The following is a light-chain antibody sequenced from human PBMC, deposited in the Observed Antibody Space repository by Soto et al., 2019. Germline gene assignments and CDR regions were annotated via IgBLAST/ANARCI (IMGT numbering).Light chain of an antibody. CDR1: SSDVGGHNS. J-gene: IGLJ2*01. V-gene: IGLV2-14*03. CDR3: SSYTGSSTLV. Sequence: QSVPTQPASVSGSPGQSITISCTGTSSDVGGHNSISWYQHHPGKAPKLIIYDVTNRPSGVSSRFSGSKSGNTASLTISGLQAEDEADYYCSSYTGSSTLVFGGGTKLTVL. CDR2: DVT.